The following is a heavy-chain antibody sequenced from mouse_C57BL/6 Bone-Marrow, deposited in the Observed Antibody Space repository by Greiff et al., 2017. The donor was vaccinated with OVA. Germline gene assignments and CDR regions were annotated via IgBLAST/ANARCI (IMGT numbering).Heavy chain of an antibody. CDR3: ARDLPDWYFDV. J-gene: IGHJ1*03. CDR1: GYTFTSYG. CDR2: IYPRSGNT. Sequence: QVQLQQSGAELARPGASVKLSCKASGYTFTSYGISWVKQRTGQGLEWIGEIYPRSGNTYYNEKFKGKAKLTADKSSSTAYMELRSLTSEDSAVYFCARDLPDWYFDVWGTGTTVTVSS. V-gene: IGHV1-81*01. D-gene: IGHD5-1*01.